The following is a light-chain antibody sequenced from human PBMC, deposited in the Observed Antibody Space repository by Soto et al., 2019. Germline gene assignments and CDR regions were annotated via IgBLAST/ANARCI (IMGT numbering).Light chain of an antibody. CDR3: GTWDSSLTAYV. J-gene: IGLJ1*01. CDR2: EDN. V-gene: IGLV1-51*02. Sequence: SALTQPPSVSAAPGQKVTISCSGSTCNIENNYVSWYQQLPGTAPKLLIYEDNKRPSGIPDRFSGSKSGTSATLGITGLQTGDEADYYCGTWDSSLTAYVFGSGTKVTVL. CDR1: TCNIENNY.